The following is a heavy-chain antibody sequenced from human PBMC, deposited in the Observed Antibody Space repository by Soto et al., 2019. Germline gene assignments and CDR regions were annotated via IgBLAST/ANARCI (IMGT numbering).Heavy chain of an antibody. CDR3: ARTVTYSSRYFYYYYYLDV. Sequence: GASVKVSCKASGYTFTSYDINWVRQATGQGLEWMGWMNPNSGNTGYAQKFQGRVTMTRNTSISTAYMELSSLRSEDTAVYYCARTVTYSSRYFYYYYYLDVWGKGTTVTVSS. CDR1: GYTFTSYD. CDR2: MNPNSGNT. D-gene: IGHD6-13*01. V-gene: IGHV1-8*01. J-gene: IGHJ6*03.